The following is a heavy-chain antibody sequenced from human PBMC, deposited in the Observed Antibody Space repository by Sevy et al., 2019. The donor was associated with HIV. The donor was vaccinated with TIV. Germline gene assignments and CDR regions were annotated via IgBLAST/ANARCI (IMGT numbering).Heavy chain of an antibody. J-gene: IGHJ4*02. CDR2: IKSKTDGGKT. CDR1: GFTFSNAW. V-gene: IGHV3-15*01. CDR3: TTDSKERGLSALLDY. Sequence: GGSLRLSCAASGFTFSNAWMSWVRQAPGKGLEWVGRIKSKTDGGKTDYAAPVKGIFIISTDDSKNTLYRQMNSLKTEDTAIYYCTTDSKERGLSALLDYWGQGTLVTVSS. D-gene: IGHD1-1*01.